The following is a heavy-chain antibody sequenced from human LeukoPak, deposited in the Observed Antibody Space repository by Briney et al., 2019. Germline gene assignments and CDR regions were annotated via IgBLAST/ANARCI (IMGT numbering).Heavy chain of an antibody. CDR1: GASISSYY. CDR2: IYYSGST. V-gene: IGHV4-59*08. D-gene: IGHD3-10*01. Sequence: SETLSLTCTVSGASISSYYWSWIRQPPGKGLEWIGYIYYSGSTNYNPSLKSRVTISVDTSKNQFSLKLSSVTAADTAVYYCAEDYYGSGSYVYWGQGTLVTVSS. CDR3: AEDYYGSGSYVY. J-gene: IGHJ4*02.